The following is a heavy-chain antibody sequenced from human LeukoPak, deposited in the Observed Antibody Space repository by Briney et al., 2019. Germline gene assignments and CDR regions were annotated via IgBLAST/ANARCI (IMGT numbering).Heavy chain of an antibody. V-gene: IGHV4-59*01. CDR3: ARHRFGHLFDY. J-gene: IGHJ4*02. D-gene: IGHD3-16*01. CDR1: GGSISSYY. Sequence: SETLSLTCTVSGGSISSYYWSWIRQPPGKGLEWIGYVYYTGHPHYSPSLKSRVTVSLDTSRNQVYQILSSVNAADTAVYYCARHRFGHLFDYWGQGTLVFVSS. CDR2: VYYTGHP.